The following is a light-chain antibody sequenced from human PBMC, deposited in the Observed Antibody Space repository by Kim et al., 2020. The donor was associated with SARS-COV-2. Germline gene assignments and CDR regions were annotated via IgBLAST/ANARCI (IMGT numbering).Light chain of an antibody. Sequence: GQRVTMSCSGTRPSIGDNSVCWYHHLPGTGPKLLIYSNDRRPSGVPDRFSGSKSATSASLAISGLRSEDEADYYCATWDDSLSAWVFGGGTQLTVL. CDR2: SND. J-gene: IGLJ3*02. CDR3: ATWDDSLSAWV. V-gene: IGLV1-47*01. CDR1: RPSIGDNS.